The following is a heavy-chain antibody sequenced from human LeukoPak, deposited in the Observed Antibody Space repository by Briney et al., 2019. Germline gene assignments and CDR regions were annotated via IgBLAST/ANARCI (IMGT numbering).Heavy chain of an antibody. D-gene: IGHD4-17*01. J-gene: IGHJ4*02. Sequence: SETLSLTCAVYGGSFSGYYWSWIRQPPGKGLEWIGEINHSGSTNYNPSLKSRVTISVDTSKNQFSLKLSSVTAADTAVYYCARGYYGDCYFDYWGQGTLVTVSS. CDR3: ARGYYGDCYFDY. CDR2: INHSGST. V-gene: IGHV4-34*01. CDR1: GGSFSGYY.